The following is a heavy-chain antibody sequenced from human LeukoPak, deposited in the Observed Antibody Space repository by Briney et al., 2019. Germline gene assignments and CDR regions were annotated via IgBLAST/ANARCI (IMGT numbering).Heavy chain of an antibody. CDR2: ISAYNGNT. CDR3: ARVDSYGYRGTFDY. CDR1: GYTFTSYG. V-gene: IGHV1-18*04. D-gene: IGHD5-18*01. Sequence: ASVKVSCKASGYTFTSYGIGWVRQAPGQGLEWMGWISAYNGNTNYAQKLQGRVTMTTDTSTSTAYMELRSLRSDDTAVYYCARVDSYGYRGTFDYWGQGTLVTVSS. J-gene: IGHJ4*02.